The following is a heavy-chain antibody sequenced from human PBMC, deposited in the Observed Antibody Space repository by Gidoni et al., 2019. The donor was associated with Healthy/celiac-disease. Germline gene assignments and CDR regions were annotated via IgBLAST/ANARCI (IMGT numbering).Heavy chain of an antibody. Sequence: EVNLLESGGELVQPGESRRLSCAASGFTLTSYAMSWVRQDPGTGLGLVSAISGSGGSTYYADSVKGRFTISRDNSKTTLYLQMHSVRAEDTAVYYCAKLGGAAAGTVPNDYWGQGTLVTVSS. CDR3: AKLGGAAAGTVPNDY. CDR1: GFTLTSYA. D-gene: IGHD6-13*01. V-gene: IGHV3-23*01. J-gene: IGHJ4*02. CDR2: ISGSGGST.